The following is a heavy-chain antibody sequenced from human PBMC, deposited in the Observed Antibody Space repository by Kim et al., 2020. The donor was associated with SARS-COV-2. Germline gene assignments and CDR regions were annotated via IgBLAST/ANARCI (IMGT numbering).Heavy chain of an antibody. D-gene: IGHD1-26*01. CDR2: VWYDGTNK. V-gene: IGHV3-33*01. CDR3: ARDPSGSSSWAWLDP. CDR1: GFIFNNHA. J-gene: IGHJ5*02. Sequence: GGSLRLSCTASGFIFNNHAIHWVRQAPGKGLEWVAAVWYDGTNKYYADSVKGRFTASRDPSRNTVHLQINSVRADDTAVYYSARDPSGSSSWAWLDPWG.